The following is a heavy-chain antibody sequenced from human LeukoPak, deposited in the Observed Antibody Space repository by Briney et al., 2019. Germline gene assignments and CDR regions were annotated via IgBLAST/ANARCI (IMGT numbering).Heavy chain of an antibody. J-gene: IGHJ4*02. V-gene: IGHV4-30-2*01. CDR2: IYHSGST. Sequence: SQTLSLTCAVSGGSISSGGYSWSWIRQPPGKGLEWIGYIYHSGSTYYNPSLKSRVTISVDRSKNQFSLKLSSVTAADTAVYYRARNNQLSSGRREFDYWGQGTLVTVSS. CDR3: ARNNQLSSGRREFDY. CDR1: GGSISSGGYS. D-gene: IGHD3-10*01.